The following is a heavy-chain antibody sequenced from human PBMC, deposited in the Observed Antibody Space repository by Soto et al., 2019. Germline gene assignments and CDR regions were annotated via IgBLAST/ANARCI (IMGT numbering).Heavy chain of an antibody. V-gene: IGHV3-23*01. CDR3: AKKMYYYGSGSVYLATEAYYFDY. D-gene: IGHD3-10*01. CDR1: GFTFSSYA. Sequence: PGGSLRLSCAASGFTFSSYAMSWVRQAPGKGLEWVSAISGSGGSTYYADSVKGRFTISRDNSKNTLYLQMNSLRAEDTAVYYCAKKMYYYGSGSVYLATEAYYFDYWGQGTLVTVSS. J-gene: IGHJ4*02. CDR2: ISGSGGST.